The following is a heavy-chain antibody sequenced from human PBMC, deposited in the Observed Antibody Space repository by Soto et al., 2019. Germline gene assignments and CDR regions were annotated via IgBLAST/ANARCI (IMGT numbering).Heavy chain of an antibody. Sequence: SETLSLTCTVSGGSISSYYWSWIRQPPGKGLEWIGYIYYSGSTNYNPSLKSRVTISVDTSKNQFSLKLSSVTAADTAVYYCARHDYYYYGMDVWGQGTTVTVSS. J-gene: IGHJ6*02. V-gene: IGHV4-59*01. CDR2: IYYSGST. CDR1: GGSISSYY. CDR3: ARHDYYYYGMDV.